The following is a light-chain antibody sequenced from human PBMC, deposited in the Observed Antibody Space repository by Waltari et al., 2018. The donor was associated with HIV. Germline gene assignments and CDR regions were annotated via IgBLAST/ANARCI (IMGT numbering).Light chain of an antibody. CDR2: GAS. CDR3: QQYGGSPRT. Sequence: ETVLTQSPGTLSLSPGERATLSCRASQSVRINYLAWYQQKPGQAPRLLIYGASSRATGIPDRFSGSGSGTDFTLTISRLEPEDFAVYFCQQYGGSPRTFGGGTKVEV. V-gene: IGKV3-20*01. J-gene: IGKJ4*01. CDR1: QSVRINY.